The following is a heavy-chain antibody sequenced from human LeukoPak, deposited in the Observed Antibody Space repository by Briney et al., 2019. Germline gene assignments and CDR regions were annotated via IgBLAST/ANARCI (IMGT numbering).Heavy chain of an antibody. CDR3: ARGPYSYDSSGAFDI. Sequence: SGTLSLTCAVSGGSISSTNWWTWVRQPPGKGLEWIGGIYHSGSTNYNPSLKSRVTISVDKSKNQFSLKLSSVTAADTAVYFCARGPYSYDSSGAFDIWGQGTMVTVSS. CDR2: IYHSGST. CDR1: GGSISSTNW. D-gene: IGHD3-22*01. V-gene: IGHV4-4*02. J-gene: IGHJ3*02.